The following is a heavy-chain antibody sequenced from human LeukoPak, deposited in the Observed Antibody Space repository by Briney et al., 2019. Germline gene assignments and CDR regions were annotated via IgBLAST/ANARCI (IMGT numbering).Heavy chain of an antibody. V-gene: IGHV1-2*02. CDR3: ARGGPRGGCSGGSCYLYYFDY. Sequence: GASVKVSCKASGYTFTGYYMHWVRQAPGQGLEWMGWINPNSGATNYAQKFQGRVTMTRDTSISTAYMELSRLRSDDTAVYYCARGGPRGGCSGGSCYLYYFDYWGQGTLVTVSS. D-gene: IGHD2-15*01. J-gene: IGHJ4*02. CDR2: INPNSGAT. CDR1: GYTFTGYY.